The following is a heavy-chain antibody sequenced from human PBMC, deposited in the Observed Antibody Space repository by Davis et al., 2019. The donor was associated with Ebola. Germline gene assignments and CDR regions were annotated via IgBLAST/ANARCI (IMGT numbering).Heavy chain of an antibody. CDR2: IFPRDSDT. V-gene: IGHV5-51*01. D-gene: IGHD6-19*01. CDR3: ARGEDNSGWYSGWWFDP. Sequence: GGSLRLSCKDSEDSFTSYWIGWVRQMPGTGLEWMGIIFPRDSDTRYSPSFQGQVTISADKFISTAYLKWSSLKASDTATYYCARGEDNSGWYSGWWFDPWGQGTRVTVSS. J-gene: IGHJ5*02. CDR1: EDSFTSYW.